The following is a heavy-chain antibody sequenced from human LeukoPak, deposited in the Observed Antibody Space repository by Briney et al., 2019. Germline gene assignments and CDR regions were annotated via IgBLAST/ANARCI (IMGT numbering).Heavy chain of an antibody. CDR1: GYTFTTYY. V-gene: IGHV1-46*01. D-gene: IGHD2-15*01. CDR2: INPSGSNT. J-gene: IGHJ6*02. CDR3: AVVVVEDGYGMDV. Sequence: ASVKVSCEASGYTFTTYYMHWVRQAPGQGLEWIVVINPSGSNTSYAQKFQGRVTITTDTTTRTVYMEPSSLRSEDTAVYYCAVVVVEDGYGMDVWGQGTTVTASS.